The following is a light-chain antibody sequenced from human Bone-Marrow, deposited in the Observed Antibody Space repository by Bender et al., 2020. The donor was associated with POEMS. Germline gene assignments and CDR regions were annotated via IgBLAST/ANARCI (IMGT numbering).Light chain of an antibody. J-gene: IGLJ3*02. CDR1: YSNIGSNA. V-gene: IGLV1-44*01. CDR2: YDD. CDR3: SAWDDGLSGWV. Sequence: QSVLTQPPSASGTPGQRVTISCSGRYSNIGSNAVNWYERLPGTAPKLLIYYDDLLTPGVSDRFSASKSGTSASLAISELQSEDEALYYCSAWDDGLSGWVFGGGTKLTVL.